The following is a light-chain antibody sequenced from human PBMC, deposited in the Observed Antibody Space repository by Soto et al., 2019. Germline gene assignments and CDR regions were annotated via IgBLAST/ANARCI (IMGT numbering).Light chain of an antibody. J-gene: IGLJ3*02. CDR1: SSDVGGYNY. CDR2: EVS. CDR3: TSYTTISTWV. Sequence: QCALTQPASVSGSPGQSITISCTRTSSDVGGYNYVSWYQQHPGRAPKLMIFEVSNRPSGVSNRFSGSKSGNTASLTISGLQAEDAAEYYCTSYTTISTWVFGGGTQLTVL. V-gene: IGLV2-14*01.